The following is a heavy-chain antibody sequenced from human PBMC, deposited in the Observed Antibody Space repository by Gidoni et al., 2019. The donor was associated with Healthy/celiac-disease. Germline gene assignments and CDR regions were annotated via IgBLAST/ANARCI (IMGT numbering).Heavy chain of an antibody. D-gene: IGHD6-25*01. CDR1: GFTFSSYS. V-gene: IGHV3-21*01. CDR2: ISSSSSYI. Sequence: EVQLVESGGGLVKPGGSLRLSCAASGFTFSSYSMNWVRQAPGKGLEWVSSISSSSSYIYYADSVKGRFTISRDNAKNSLYLQMNSLRAEDTAVYYRAAQERADASHWGQGTLVTVSS. CDR3: AAQERADASH. J-gene: IGHJ4*02.